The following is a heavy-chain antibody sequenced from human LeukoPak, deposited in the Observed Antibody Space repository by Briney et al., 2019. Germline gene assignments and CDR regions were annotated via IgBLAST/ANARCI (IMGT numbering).Heavy chain of an antibody. CDR1: GFTFSSYA. Sequence: PGGSLRLSCAASGFTFSSYAMHWVRQAPGKGLEWVANIKQDGSEKYYVDSVKGRFTISRDNAKNSLYLQMNSLRAEDTAVYYCAREGSGWYGDAFDIWGQGTMVTVSS. D-gene: IGHD6-19*01. CDR2: IKQDGSEK. CDR3: AREGSGWYGDAFDI. J-gene: IGHJ3*02. V-gene: IGHV3-7*03.